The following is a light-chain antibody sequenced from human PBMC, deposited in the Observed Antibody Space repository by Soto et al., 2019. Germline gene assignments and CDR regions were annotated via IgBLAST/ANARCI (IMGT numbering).Light chain of an antibody. J-gene: IGKJ2*01. Sequence: DIQMTQSPSSLSASVGDRVTITCQASQGIANYLNWYQQKPGKAAKVLIYDASSLEKGVPSRFSGSGSGTDFTLTISRLLPEDIATYYCQQYDNLLPTFGQGTKLEIK. V-gene: IGKV1-33*01. CDR1: QGIANY. CDR2: DAS. CDR3: QQYDNLLPT.